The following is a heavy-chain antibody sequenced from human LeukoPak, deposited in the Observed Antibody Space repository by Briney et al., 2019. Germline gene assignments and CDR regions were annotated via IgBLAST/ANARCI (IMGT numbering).Heavy chain of an antibody. J-gene: IGHJ5*02. V-gene: IGHV3-30*02. D-gene: IGHD5-12*01. CDR1: GSVLSDYG. CDR2: VRNDGSNE. Sequence: GGSLRLSCTASGSVLSDYGMHWVRQAPGKGLEWVAFVRNDGSNEYYVGSVKGRFTISRDKSKNTLYLQMNSLRAEDTAVYSCAKESDSGYHSEGPKTWGLGTLVTVSS. CDR3: AKESDSGYHSEGPKT.